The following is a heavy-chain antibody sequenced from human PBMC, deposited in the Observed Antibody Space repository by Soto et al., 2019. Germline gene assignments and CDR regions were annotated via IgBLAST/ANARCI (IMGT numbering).Heavy chain of an antibody. J-gene: IGHJ6*02. V-gene: IGHV4-34*01. CDR3: ARGGLYYGSGSYSHIRRYGTDV. Sequence: SETLSLTCAVYGGSFSGYYWSWIRQPPGKGLEWIGEINHSGSTNYNPSLKSRVTISVDTSKNQFSLKLSSVTAADTAVYYCARGGLYYGSGSYSHIRRYGTDVWGQGTTVT. CDR2: INHSGST. D-gene: IGHD3-10*01. CDR1: GGSFSGYY.